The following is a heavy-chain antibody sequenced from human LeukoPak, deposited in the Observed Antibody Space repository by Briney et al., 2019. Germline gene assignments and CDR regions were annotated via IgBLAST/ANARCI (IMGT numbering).Heavy chain of an antibody. Sequence: SQTLSLTCTVSGGSISSGDYYWSWIRQPPGKGLEWIGEINHSGSTNYNPSLKSRVTISVDTPKNQFSLKLSSVTAADTAVYYCARGAPGYWGQGTLVTVSS. CDR2: INHSGST. CDR1: GGSISSGDYY. CDR3: ARGAPGY. V-gene: IGHV4-30-4*08. J-gene: IGHJ4*02.